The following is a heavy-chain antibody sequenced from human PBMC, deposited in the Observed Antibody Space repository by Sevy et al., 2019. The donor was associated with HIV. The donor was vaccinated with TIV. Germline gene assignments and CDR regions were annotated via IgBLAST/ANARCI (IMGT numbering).Heavy chain of an antibody. CDR1: GFTFRNYW. D-gene: IGHD1-1*01. J-gene: IGHJ6*02. Sequence: GGSLRLSCAASGFTFRNYWMSWVRQAPGKGLEWVANTKEDGSEKYYVDSVKGRFTISRDNAKNSLYLQMNSLRAEDTAVYYCARDRTWNDFYYNYGMDVWDQGTTVTVSS. V-gene: IGHV3-7*01. CDR3: ARDRTWNDFYYNYGMDV. CDR2: TKEDGSEK.